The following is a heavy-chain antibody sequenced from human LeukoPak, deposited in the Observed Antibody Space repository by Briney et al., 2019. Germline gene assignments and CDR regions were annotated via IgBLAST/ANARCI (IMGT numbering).Heavy chain of an antibody. CDR2: IYYSGST. CDR1: GGSISSGGYY. Sequence: SQTLSLTCTVSGGSISSGGYYWSWIRQHPGKGLEWIGYIYYSGSTYYNPSLKSRVTISVDTSKNQFSLKLSSVTAADTAVYYCAREATGRLHYTLDVWGQGTTVSVSS. CDR3: AREATGRLHYTLDV. J-gene: IGHJ6*02. D-gene: IGHD4-11*01. V-gene: IGHV4-31*03.